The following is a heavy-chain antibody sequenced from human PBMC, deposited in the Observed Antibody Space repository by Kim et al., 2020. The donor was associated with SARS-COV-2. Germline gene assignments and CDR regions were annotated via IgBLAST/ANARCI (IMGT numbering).Heavy chain of an antibody. J-gene: IGHJ4*01. CDR2: IYPGDSTT. CDR3: ARLAPTVAGNFDY. Sequence: GESLKISCKGSGYSFTNYWIGWVRQMPGKGLEWMGIIYPGDSTTRYSPSFQGQVTISADKSISTAFLQWSSLKASDTAMYYCARLAPTVAGNFDYWGQEPWSPSPQ. D-gene: IGHD6-19*01. V-gene: IGHV5-51*01. CDR1: GYSFTNYW.